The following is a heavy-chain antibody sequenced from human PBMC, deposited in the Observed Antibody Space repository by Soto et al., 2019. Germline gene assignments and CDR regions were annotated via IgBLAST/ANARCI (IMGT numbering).Heavy chain of an antibody. CDR3: ARDSYYYGSGSYYGMDV. V-gene: IGHV3-72*01. D-gene: IGHD3-10*01. Sequence: GGSLRLSCAASGFTFSDHYMDWVRQAPGKGLEWVGRTRNKANSYTTEYAASVKGRFTISRDDSKNSLYLQMNSLKTEDTAVYYCARDSYYYGSGSYYGMDVWGQGTTVTVSS. CDR2: TRNKANSYTT. CDR1: GFTFSDHY. J-gene: IGHJ6*02.